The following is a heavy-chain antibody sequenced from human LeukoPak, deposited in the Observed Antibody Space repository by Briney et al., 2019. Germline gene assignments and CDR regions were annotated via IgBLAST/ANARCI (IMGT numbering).Heavy chain of an antibody. V-gene: IGHV3-23*01. CDR1: GFTFSSYN. D-gene: IGHD4-17*01. CDR2: ISGSGDST. J-gene: IGHJ5*02. Sequence: GGSXRLSCAASGFTFSSYNMNWVRQAPGKGLEWVSVISGSGDSTYYTDSVKGRFTISRDNSKNMLFMQMNSLRADEDTAVYYCAKGDYVSWFDPWGQGTLVTVSS. CDR3: AKGDYVSWFDP.